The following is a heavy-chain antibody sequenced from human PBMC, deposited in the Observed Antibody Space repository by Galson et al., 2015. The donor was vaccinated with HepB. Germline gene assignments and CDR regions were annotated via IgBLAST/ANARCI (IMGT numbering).Heavy chain of an antibody. CDR3: ASGSGFDI. CDR2: IKQDGSEK. CDR1: GFTFSNYW. V-gene: IGHV3-7*01. Sequence: SLRLSCAASGFTFSNYWMSWVRQAPGKGLEWVANIKQDGSEKYYVDSVKGRFTISGDNAKNSVYLQVNSLRAEDTAVYYCASGSGFDIWGQGTMVTVSS. J-gene: IGHJ3*02.